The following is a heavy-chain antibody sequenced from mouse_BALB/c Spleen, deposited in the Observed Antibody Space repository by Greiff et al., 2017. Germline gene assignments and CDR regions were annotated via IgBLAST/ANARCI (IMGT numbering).Heavy chain of an antibody. CDR1: GYSITSDYA. Sequence: EVMLVESGPGLVKPSQSLSLTCTVTGYSITSDYAWNWIRQFPGNKLEWMGYISYSGSTSYNPSLKSRISITRDTSKNQFFLQLNSVTTEDTATYYCSMITTTGYFDYWGQGTTLTVSS. CDR2: ISYSGST. V-gene: IGHV3-2*02. J-gene: IGHJ2*01. CDR3: SMITTTGYFDY. D-gene: IGHD2-4*01.